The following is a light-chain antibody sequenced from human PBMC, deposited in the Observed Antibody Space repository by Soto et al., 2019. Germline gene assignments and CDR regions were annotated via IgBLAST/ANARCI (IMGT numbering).Light chain of an antibody. V-gene: IGKV2-28*01. CDR3: MQGLQTPQT. Sequence: DIVMTQSPLSLPVTPGEPASLSCRSSQSLLHSNGYNYLDWYLQKPGQSPQLLIFLGSNRASGVPDRFSGSGSGTDFTVKITRVEAGDVVVYYCMQGLQTPQTFGQGTKVEIK. CDR1: QSLLHSNGYNY. J-gene: IGKJ1*01. CDR2: LGS.